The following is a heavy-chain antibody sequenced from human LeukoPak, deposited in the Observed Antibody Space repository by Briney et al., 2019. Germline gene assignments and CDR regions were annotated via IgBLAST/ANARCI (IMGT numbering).Heavy chain of an antibody. CDR1: GESFNDYF. J-gene: IGHJ4*02. Sequence: SETLSLTCAVYGESFNDYFWNWIRQPPGKGLEWLGEVKYKGSTYYNSSLKSRVSMSVDTSKKQIFLNLRSLTATDTAMYFCARGSRFDGFCAAGTCYSAYYDYWGQGTPVTVSS. CDR2: VKYKGST. D-gene: IGHD2-15*01. CDR3: ARGSRFDGFCAAGTCYSAYYDY. V-gene: IGHV4-34*01.